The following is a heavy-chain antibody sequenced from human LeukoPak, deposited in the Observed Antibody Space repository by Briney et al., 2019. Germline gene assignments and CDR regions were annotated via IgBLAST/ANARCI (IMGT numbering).Heavy chain of an antibody. Sequence: SVKVSCKASGGTFSSYTISWVRQAPGQGLEWMGRIIPTLGIANYAQKFRGRVTITADKSTSTAYMELSSLRSEDTAVYYCARTTTVTREYFQHWGQGTLVTVSS. J-gene: IGHJ1*01. CDR3: ARTTTVTREYFQH. CDR1: GGTFSSYT. CDR2: IIPTLGIA. V-gene: IGHV1-69*02. D-gene: IGHD4-11*01.